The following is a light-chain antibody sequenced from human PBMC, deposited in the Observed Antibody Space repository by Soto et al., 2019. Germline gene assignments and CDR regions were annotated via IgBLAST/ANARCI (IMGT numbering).Light chain of an antibody. V-gene: IGLV1-44*01. CDR3: AAWDDSLTDYV. J-gene: IGLJ1*01. CDR1: SSNIGRNT. Sequence: SVLTQAPSASETPGQRVTISCSGGSSNIGRNTVNWYQQLPGTAPKLLIYRNNRRPSGVPDRFSGSKSGTSASLAISGLQSEDEADYYCAAWDDSLTDYVFGTGTKLTVL. CDR2: RNN.